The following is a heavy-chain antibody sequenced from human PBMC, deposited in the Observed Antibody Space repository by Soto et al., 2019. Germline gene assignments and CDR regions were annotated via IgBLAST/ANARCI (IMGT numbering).Heavy chain of an antibody. J-gene: IGHJ4*02. CDR1: GYTLTELS. CDR2: FDPEDGET. CDR3: ATTGYDSSGYLVYFDY. D-gene: IGHD3-22*01. V-gene: IGHV1-24*01. Sequence: VKVSCKVSGYTLTELSMHWVRQAPGKGLEWMGGFDPEDGETIYAQKFQGRVTMTEDTSTDTAYMELSSLRSEDTAVYYCATTGYDSSGYLVYFDYWGQGTLVTV.